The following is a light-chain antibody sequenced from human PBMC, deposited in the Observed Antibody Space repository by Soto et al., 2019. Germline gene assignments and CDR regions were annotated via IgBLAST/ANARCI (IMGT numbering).Light chain of an antibody. J-gene: IGLJ2*01. V-gene: IGLV2-8*01. CDR3: SSYAGSNNLV. CDR1: SSDVGGYNY. CDR2: EVS. Sequence: QSALTQPPSASGSPGQSVTISCTGTSSDVGGYNYVSWYQQHPGKAPKLMIYEVSKRPSGVPDRFSGSKSGNTASLTVSGLQAEYEGDYYCSSYAGSNNLVFGGGTTLTVL.